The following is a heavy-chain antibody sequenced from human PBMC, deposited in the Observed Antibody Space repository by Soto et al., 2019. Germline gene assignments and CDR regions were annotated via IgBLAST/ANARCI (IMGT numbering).Heavy chain of an antibody. CDR2: ISGGGGST. CDR1: GFTFSSDA. CDR3: AKLRGYSSGSTDY. V-gene: IGHV3-23*01. J-gene: IGHJ4*02. D-gene: IGHD6-19*01. Sequence: GGSLRLSCAASGFTFSSDAMSWVRQAPGKGLEWVSAISGGGGSTYYADSVKGRFTISRDNSKNTLYLQMNSLRAEDTAVYYCAKLRGYSSGSTDYWGQGTLVTVSS.